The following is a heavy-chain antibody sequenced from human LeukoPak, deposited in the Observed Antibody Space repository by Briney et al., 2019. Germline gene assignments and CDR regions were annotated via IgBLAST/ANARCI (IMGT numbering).Heavy chain of an antibody. CDR2: ISYDGSNK. V-gene: IGHV3-30*18. CDR1: RFTFSSYW. D-gene: IGHD6-25*01. CDR3: AKPLHGKNCIGACYYGVDV. Sequence: GGSLRLSCAASRFTFSSYWMSWVRQAPGKGLEWVAVISYDGSNKYYADSVKGRFTISRDNSKNTLYLQMNSLRAEDTAVYYCAKPLHGKNCIGACYYGVDVWGQGTTVTVSS. J-gene: IGHJ6*02.